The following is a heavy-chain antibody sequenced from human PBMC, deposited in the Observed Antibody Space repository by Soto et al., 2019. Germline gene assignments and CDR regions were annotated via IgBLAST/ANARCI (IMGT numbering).Heavy chain of an antibody. CDR1: FTSFD. J-gene: IGHJ6*03. CDR2: MNPNSGDT. V-gene: IGHV1-8*01. Sequence: QVQLVQSGAEVKKPGASVKVSCAFTSFDINWVRQAAGQGLEWMAWMNPNSGDTRYAQKLQGRVTMTRDNSKFTAYMELNNLRAEDTAVYYCARGRGSSDCQFSDYYMDVW. CDR3: ARGRGSSDCQFSDYYMDV. D-gene: IGHD6-19*01.